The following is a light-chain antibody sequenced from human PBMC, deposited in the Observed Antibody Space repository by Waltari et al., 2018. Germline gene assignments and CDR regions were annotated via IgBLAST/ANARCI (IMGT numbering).Light chain of an antibody. J-gene: IGKJ1*01. CDR3: HQYKTYAWT. CDR1: QSVSNH. Sequence: EIVMTQSPATLSVSPGERATLSCRASQSVSNHLAWYQQKPGQAPRLLIYGASTRATGIPARFSGSGSGTEFTLTISSLQPDDFASYYCHQYKTYAWTFGQGTKVEIK. V-gene: IGKV3-15*01. CDR2: GAS.